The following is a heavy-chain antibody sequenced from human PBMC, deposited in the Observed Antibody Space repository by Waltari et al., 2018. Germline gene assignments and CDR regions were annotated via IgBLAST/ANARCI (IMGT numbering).Heavy chain of an antibody. CDR2: INGDGPST. D-gene: IGHD4-4*01. Sequence: EEQLVEAGGGVVRPGGSLRLPCAASGFPFAHSALAWVRQAPGKWLEWVSGINGDGPSTGYADSVKGRFTISRDNAKNSLHLHVNSLTAEDTAFYYCARVNSNYVNWFDPWGQGTLVIVSS. V-gene: IGHV3-20*04. CDR3: ARVNSNYVNWFDP. J-gene: IGHJ5*02. CDR1: GFPFAHSA.